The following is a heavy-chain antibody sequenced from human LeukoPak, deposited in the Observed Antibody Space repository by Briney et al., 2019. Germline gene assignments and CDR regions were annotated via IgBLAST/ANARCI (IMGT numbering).Heavy chain of an antibody. J-gene: IGHJ1*01. V-gene: IGHV3-66*02. CDR1: EFSVGSNY. CDR3: ARGGKKALAGTRSPQYFQH. D-gene: IGHD6-19*01. Sequence: GGSLRLSCAASEFSVGSNYMTWVRQAPGKVLEWVSIIYSGGSTFYADSVKGRFTISRDNSKNTLYLRMNSLRPEDTAVYYCARGGKKALAGTRSPQYFQHWGQGTLVTVSS. CDR2: IYSGGST.